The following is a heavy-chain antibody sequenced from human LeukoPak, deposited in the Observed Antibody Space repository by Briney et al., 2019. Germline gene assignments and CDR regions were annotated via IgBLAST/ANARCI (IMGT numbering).Heavy chain of an antibody. CDR1: GGSISRYY. V-gene: IGHV4-59*08. CDR3: ARHNVDTAIFDY. D-gene: IGHD5-18*01. Sequence: SETLSLTCTVSGGSISRYYWSWIRQPPGKGLEWIGYIYYSGSTNYNPSLKSRVTISVDTSKNQFSLKLSSVTAADTAVYYCARHNVDTAIFDYWGQGTLATVSS. J-gene: IGHJ4*02. CDR2: IYYSGST.